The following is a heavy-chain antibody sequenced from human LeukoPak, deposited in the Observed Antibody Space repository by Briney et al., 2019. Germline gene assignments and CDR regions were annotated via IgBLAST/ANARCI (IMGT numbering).Heavy chain of an antibody. Sequence: ASVKVSCEASGYTFTGYYMHWVRQAPGQGLEWMGWINPNSGGTNYAQKFQGWVTMTRDTSISTAYMELSRLRSDDTAVYYCARARGYCSSTSCLGHPNWFDPWGQGTLVTVSS. CDR1: GYTFTGYY. CDR2: INPNSGGT. CDR3: ARARGYCSSTSCLGHPNWFDP. D-gene: IGHD2-2*01. V-gene: IGHV1-2*04. J-gene: IGHJ5*02.